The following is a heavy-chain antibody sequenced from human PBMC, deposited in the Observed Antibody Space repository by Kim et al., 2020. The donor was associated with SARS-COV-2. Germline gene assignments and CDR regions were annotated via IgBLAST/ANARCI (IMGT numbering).Heavy chain of an antibody. CDR1: GFIFNDYA. J-gene: IGHJ4*02. D-gene: IGHD6-19*01. V-gene: IGHV3-9*01. Sequence: GGSLRLSCAASGFIFNDYAMHWVRQAPGKGLEWVSSISRDSDVMAYADSVKGRFTISRDNTKNTLYLQMNSLRAADTAFYYCAKDSCTEYYSSSGFDYWGQATLVTVSS. CDR3: AKDSCTEYYSSSGFDY. CDR2: ISRDSDVM.